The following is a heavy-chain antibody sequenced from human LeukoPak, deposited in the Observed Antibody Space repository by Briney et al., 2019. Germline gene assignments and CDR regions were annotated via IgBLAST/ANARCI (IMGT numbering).Heavy chain of an antibody. Sequence: ASVKVSCKASGYTFTSYGISWVRQAPGQGLEWMGWISAYNGNTNYAQKLQGRVTMTIDTSTSTAYMELRSLRSDDTAVYYCARDRNTMIVGAPLGYWGQGTLVTVSS. J-gene: IGHJ4*02. CDR3: ARDRNTMIVGAPLGY. V-gene: IGHV1-18*01. CDR1: GYTFTSYG. D-gene: IGHD3-22*01. CDR2: ISAYNGNT.